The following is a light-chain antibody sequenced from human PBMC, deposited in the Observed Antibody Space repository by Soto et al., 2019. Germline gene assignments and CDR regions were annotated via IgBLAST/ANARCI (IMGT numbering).Light chain of an antibody. V-gene: IGKV1-12*01. CDR2: TAS. Sequence: DIQMTQSPSSLSASVGDRVTITCRASQGISSWLAWFQQKPGEAPKLLIYTASSLHSGVPSRFSGSGSGTDFTLTISSLQPEDFATYYCQQGDSFPRTFGGGTKVEIK. CDR3: QQGDSFPRT. CDR1: QGISSW. J-gene: IGKJ4*01.